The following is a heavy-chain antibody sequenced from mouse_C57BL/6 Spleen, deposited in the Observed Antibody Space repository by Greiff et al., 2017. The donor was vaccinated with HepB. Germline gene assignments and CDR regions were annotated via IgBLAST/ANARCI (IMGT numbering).Heavy chain of an antibody. D-gene: IGHD3-3*01. CDR1: GYAFSSSW. CDR3: ASRAGVIFDY. J-gene: IGHJ2*01. CDR2: IYPGDGDT. Sequence: QVQLQQSGPELVKPGASVKISCKASGYAFSSSWMNWVKQRPGKGLEWIGRIYPGDGDTNYNGKFKGKATLTADKSSSTAYMQLSSLTSEGSAVYFCASRAGVIFDYWGQGTTLTVSS. V-gene: IGHV1-82*01.